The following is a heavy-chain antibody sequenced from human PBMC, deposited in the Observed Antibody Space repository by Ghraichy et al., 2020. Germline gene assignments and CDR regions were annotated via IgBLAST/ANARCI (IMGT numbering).Heavy chain of an antibody. CDR2: ISGSGGST. Sequence: GESLNISCAASGFTFSSYAMSWVRQAPGKGLEWVSAISGSGGSTYYADSVKGRFTISRDNSKNTLYLQMNSLRAEDTAVYYCAKGNQPYAEYFQHWGQGTLVTVSS. J-gene: IGHJ1*01. CDR1: GFTFSSYA. CDR3: AKGNQPYAEYFQH. V-gene: IGHV3-23*01.